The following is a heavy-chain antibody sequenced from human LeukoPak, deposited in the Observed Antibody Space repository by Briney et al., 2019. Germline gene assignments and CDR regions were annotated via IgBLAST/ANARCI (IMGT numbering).Heavy chain of an antibody. V-gene: IGHV1-69*04. Sequence: SVKVSCKASGYTFTGYYMHWVRQAPGQGLEWMGRIIPILGIANYAQKFQGRVTITADKSTSTAYMELSSLRSEDTAVYYCARDQGDGYNWGNNWFDPWGQGTLVTVSS. D-gene: IGHD5-24*01. J-gene: IGHJ5*02. CDR3: ARDQGDGYNWGNNWFDP. CDR1: GYTFTGYY. CDR2: IIPILGIA.